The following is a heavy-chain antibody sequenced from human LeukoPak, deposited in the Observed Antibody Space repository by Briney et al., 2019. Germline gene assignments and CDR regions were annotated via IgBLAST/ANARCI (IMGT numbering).Heavy chain of an antibody. V-gene: IGHV3-66*01. CDR3: ARRQHTRYYYYYMDV. J-gene: IGHJ6*03. D-gene: IGHD2-21*01. CDR1: GFTVSSNY. CDR2: IYSGGST. Sequence: PGGSLRLSCAASGFTVSSNYMSWVRQAPGKGLEWVSVIYSGGSTYYADSVKGRFTISRDNSKNTLYLQMNSLRAEDTAVYYCARRQHTRYYYYYMDVWGKGTTVTISS.